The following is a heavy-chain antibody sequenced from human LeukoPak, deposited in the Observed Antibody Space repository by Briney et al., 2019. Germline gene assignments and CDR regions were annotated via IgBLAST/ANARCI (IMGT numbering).Heavy chain of an antibody. CDR1: GFTFSSYG. J-gene: IGHJ3*02. CDR3: ARLPYSGSARGAFDI. Sequence: GRSLRLSCAASGFTFSSYGMHWVRQAPGKGLEWVAVIWYDGSNKYYADSVKGRFTISRDNSKNTLYLQMNSLRAEDTAVYYCARLPYSGSARGAFDIWGQGTMVTVSS. V-gene: IGHV3-33*01. CDR2: IWYDGSNK. D-gene: IGHD1-26*01.